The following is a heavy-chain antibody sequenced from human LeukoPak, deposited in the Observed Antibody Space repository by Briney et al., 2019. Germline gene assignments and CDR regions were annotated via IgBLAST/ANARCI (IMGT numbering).Heavy chain of an antibody. Sequence: SETLSLTCAVYGGSFSGYYWSWIRQPPGKGLEWIGEINHSGSTNYNPSLKSRVTISVDTSKNQFSLKLSSVTAADTAVYYCARVPSSPVTTVTWGQGPLAPVPS. V-gene: IGHV4-34*01. CDR3: ARVPSSPVTTVT. J-gene: IGHJ5*02. D-gene: IGHD4-17*01. CDR1: GGSFSGYY. CDR2: INHSGST.